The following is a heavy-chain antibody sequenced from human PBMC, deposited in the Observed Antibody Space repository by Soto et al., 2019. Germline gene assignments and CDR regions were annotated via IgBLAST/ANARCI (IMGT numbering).Heavy chain of an antibody. Sequence: SETLSLPCTVSGGPITPYKWSWIRQSPGKGLEWIDYMYSSGSTNYNPSLKSRVTISLDTSKNQFSLKLSSVTAADTAVYYCARGRLELLWFGGSQRWFDPWGQGTLVTVSS. J-gene: IGHJ5*02. D-gene: IGHD3-10*01. V-gene: IGHV4-59*12. CDR1: GGPITPYK. CDR3: ARGRLELLWFGGSQRWFDP. CDR2: MYSSGST.